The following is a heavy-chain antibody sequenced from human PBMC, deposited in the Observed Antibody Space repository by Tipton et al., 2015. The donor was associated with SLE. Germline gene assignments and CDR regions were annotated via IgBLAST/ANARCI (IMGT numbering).Heavy chain of an antibody. J-gene: IGHJ1*01. CDR2: IKHGGIT. CDR1: GFTFSSYW. Sequence: LRLSCAASGFTFSSYWMHWVRQPPGKGLEWIGEIKHGGITNYNPSLKSRVTISADTSKSQLSLTLSSVSAADTAVYYCARGVSGTVAEHWGQGTLVTVS. D-gene: IGHD5-12*01. CDR3: ARGVSGTVAEH. V-gene: IGHV4-34*01.